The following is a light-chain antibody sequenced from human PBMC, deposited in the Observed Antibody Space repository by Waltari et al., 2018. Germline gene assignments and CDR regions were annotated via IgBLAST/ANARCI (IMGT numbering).Light chain of an antibody. CDR1: RGYTSNV. CDR3: QTGGHGTWV. J-gene: IGLJ3*02. V-gene: IGLV4-69*01. CDR2: VNSDGSH. Sequence: LVLTQSPSASASLGASVKPTCTLSRGYTSNVIAWLQQQPGKGPRYLMKVNSDGSHRKGDDIPDRFSASKSGTECYLTISSLQSEDEADYFCQTGGHGTWVFGGGTKLTVL.